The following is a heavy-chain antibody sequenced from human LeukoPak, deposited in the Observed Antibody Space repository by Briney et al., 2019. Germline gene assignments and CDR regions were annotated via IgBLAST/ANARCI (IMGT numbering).Heavy chain of an antibody. Sequence: PGGSLRLSCSASGFXFSSFAMHWVRQAPGKGLEYVAAISRNGGSTYYADSVKGRFTISRDNSKNTLYLQMSSLRAEDTAVYLCVKDLRSDFMGVLSRYLSYWGQGTLVTVSS. CDR3: VKDLRSDFMGVLSRYLSY. D-gene: IGHD2/OR15-2a*01. CDR2: ISRNGGST. V-gene: IGHV3-64D*09. J-gene: IGHJ4*02. CDR1: GFXFSSFA.